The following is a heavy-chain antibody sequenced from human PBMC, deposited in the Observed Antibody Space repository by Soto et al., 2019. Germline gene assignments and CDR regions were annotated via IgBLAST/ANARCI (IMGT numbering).Heavy chain of an antibody. CDR1: GVTFSSYA. CDR2: IIPIFGTA. CDR3: ARDEGSSSIYYYYMDV. J-gene: IGHJ6*03. V-gene: IGHV1-69*13. Sequence: ASVKVSCKASGVTFSSYAISWVRQAPGQGLEWMGGIIPIFGTANYAQKFQGRVTITADESTSTAYMELSSLRSEDTAVYYCARDEGSSSIYYYYMDVWGKGTTVTVSS. D-gene: IGHD6-6*01.